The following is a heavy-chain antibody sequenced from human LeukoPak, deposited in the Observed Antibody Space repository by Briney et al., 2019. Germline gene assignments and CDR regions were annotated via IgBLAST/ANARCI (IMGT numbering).Heavy chain of an antibody. V-gene: IGHV3-23*01. Sequence: GGSLRLSCAASGFTFSSYAMSWVRQAPGKGLEWVSAISGSGGSTYYADSVKGRFTISRDNSKNTLYLQMNSLRAEDTAVYYCAKGPDYYDSSGPLDYWGQGTLVTVSS. D-gene: IGHD3-22*01. CDR3: AKGPDYYDSSGPLDY. CDR2: ISGSGGST. CDR1: GFTFSSYA. J-gene: IGHJ4*02.